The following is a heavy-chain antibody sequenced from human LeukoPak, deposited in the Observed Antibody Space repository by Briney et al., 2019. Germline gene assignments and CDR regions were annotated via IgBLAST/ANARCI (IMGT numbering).Heavy chain of an antibody. J-gene: IGHJ4*02. Sequence: GESLKISCTASGYSFTSHWIAWVRQMPRKGLEWMGIIYPGDSDTRYSPSFQGQVTISADKSITTAYLQWSSLKASDTAMYYCTRRTYSRSSFDYWGQGTLVTVSS. CDR2: IYPGDSDT. D-gene: IGHD6-6*01. CDR3: TRRTYSRSSFDY. CDR1: GYSFTSHW. V-gene: IGHV5-51*01.